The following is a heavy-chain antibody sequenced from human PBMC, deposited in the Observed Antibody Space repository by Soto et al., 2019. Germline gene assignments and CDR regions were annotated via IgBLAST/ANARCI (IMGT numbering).Heavy chain of an antibody. Sequence: SETLSLTCTVSGGSISSGDYYWSWIRQPPGKGLEWIGYIYYSGSTYYNPSLKSRVTISVDTSKNQFSLKLSSVTAADTAVYYCARAAGYCSSTSCYGPYYYYYGMDVWGQGTTVTVSS. D-gene: IGHD2-2*01. CDR1: GGSISSGDYY. J-gene: IGHJ6*02. CDR3: ARAAGYCSSTSCYGPYYYYYGMDV. CDR2: IYYSGST. V-gene: IGHV4-30-4*01.